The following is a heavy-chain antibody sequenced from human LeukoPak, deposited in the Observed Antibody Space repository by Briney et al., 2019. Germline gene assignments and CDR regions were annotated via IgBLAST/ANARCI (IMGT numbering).Heavy chain of an antibody. CDR3: ATRAPSAEYFQH. J-gene: IGHJ1*01. CDR1: GFTFSSYG. V-gene: IGHV3-30*02. Sequence: GGSLRLSCAASGFTFSSYGMHWVRQAPGKGLEWVAFIRYDGSNKYYADSVKGRFTISRDNSKNTLYLQMNSLRAEDTAVYYCATRAPSAEYFQHWGQGTLVTVSS. D-gene: IGHD1-26*01. CDR2: IRYDGSNK.